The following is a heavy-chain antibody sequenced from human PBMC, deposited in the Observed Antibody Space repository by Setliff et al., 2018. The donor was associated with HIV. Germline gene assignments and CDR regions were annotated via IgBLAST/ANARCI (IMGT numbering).Heavy chain of an antibody. D-gene: IGHD3-10*01. CDR1: GFTVSNNY. CDR2: LYGDGRT. J-gene: IGHJ5*02. CDR3: AKGAVRGVSWFDP. V-gene: IGHV3-53*01. Sequence: PGGSLRLSCEVSGFTVSNNYMTWVRQAPGKGLEWVSALYGDGRTFYADSVQGRFTISRDNSNNILFLQMNSLLAEDTAVYYCAKGAVRGVSWFDPWGQGTLVTVSS.